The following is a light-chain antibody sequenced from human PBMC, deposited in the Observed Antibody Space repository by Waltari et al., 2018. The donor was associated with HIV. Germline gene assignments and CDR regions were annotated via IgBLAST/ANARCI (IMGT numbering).Light chain of an antibody. V-gene: IGKV3-15*01. CDR1: QSLTIN. Sequence: EIVMTQSPATLSVSPGERATLSCRASQSLTINLAWYQQKPGPAPRLLIYAASTRATGIPARFTGSGSGTEFTLTISSLQSEDFAFYYCQQYNNWPRTFGQGTKVEIK. J-gene: IGKJ1*01. CDR3: QQYNNWPRT. CDR2: AAS.